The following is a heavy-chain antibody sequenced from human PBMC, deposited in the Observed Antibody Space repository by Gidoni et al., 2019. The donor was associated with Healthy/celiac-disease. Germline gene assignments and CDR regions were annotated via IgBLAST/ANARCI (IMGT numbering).Heavy chain of an antibody. V-gene: IGHV3-23*01. CDR2: ISGSGGST. Sequence: EVQLLESGGGLVQPGGSLRLSCAASGFTFSSSAMSWVRQAPGKGLEWVSAISGSGGSTYYADSVKGRFTISRDNSKNTLYLQMNSLRAEDTAVYYCAKGLNYDILTGYYSPPFDYWGQGTLVTVSS. CDR3: AKGLNYDILTGYYSPPFDY. J-gene: IGHJ4*02. CDR1: GFTFSSSA. D-gene: IGHD3-9*01.